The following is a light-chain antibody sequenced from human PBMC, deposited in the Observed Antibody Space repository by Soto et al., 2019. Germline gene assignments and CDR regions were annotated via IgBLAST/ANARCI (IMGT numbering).Light chain of an antibody. V-gene: IGKV4-1*01. CDR2: WAS. CDR1: QSVLYSSDNKNY. CDR3: QQYYVTPRT. Sequence: DFVMTQSPDSLAVSLGERATINCKSSQSVLYSSDNKNYLAWYQHKPGQPPRLHIYWASTRESGVPDRCSGSESGTDFTLTISSLQAEDVALYYCQQYYVTPRTFGQGTKVQSK. J-gene: IGKJ1*01.